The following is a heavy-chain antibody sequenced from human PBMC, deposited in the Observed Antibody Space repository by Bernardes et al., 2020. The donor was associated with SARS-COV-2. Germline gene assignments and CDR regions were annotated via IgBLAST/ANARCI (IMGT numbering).Heavy chain of an antibody. Sequence: GGSLRLSCAASGFTFDDYAMHWVRQAPGKGLEWVSGISWNSGSIGYADSVKGRFTISRDNAKNSLYLQMNSLRAEDTALYYCATVCGSCYAGMDVWGQGTTVTGSS. CDR2: ISWNSGSI. V-gene: IGHV3-9*01. D-gene: IGHD2-15*01. CDR3: ATVCGSCYAGMDV. J-gene: IGHJ6*02. CDR1: GFTFDDYA.